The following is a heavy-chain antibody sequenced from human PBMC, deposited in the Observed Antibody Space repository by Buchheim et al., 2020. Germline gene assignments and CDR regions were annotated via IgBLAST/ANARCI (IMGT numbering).Heavy chain of an antibody. CDR2: IKQDGSEK. J-gene: IGHJ3*01. V-gene: IGHV3-7*01. CDR1: GFPFRDYW. D-gene: IGHD3-16*01. Sequence: EVQLVESGGGLVQSGDSLRLSCIVSGFPFRDYWMTWVRQAPGKGLEWVANIKQDGSEKFYVDSVKGRFTISRDNAKNSFYLQMNNLRVEDTALYYCVGDLPFRARLGKWGQGT. CDR3: VGDLPFRARLGK.